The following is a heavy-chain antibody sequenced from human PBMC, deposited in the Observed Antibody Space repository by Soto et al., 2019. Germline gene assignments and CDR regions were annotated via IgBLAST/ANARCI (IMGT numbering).Heavy chain of an antibody. CDR2: ISGSGGST. Sequence: GGSLRLSCAASGFTFSSYAMSWVRQAPGKGLEWVSAISGSGGSTYYADSVKGRFTISRDNSKNTLYLQMNSLRAEDTAVYYCATLREYSGYDRPYYFDYWGQGTLVTVSS. J-gene: IGHJ4*02. CDR1: GFTFSSYA. D-gene: IGHD5-12*01. CDR3: ATLREYSGYDRPYYFDY. V-gene: IGHV3-23*01.